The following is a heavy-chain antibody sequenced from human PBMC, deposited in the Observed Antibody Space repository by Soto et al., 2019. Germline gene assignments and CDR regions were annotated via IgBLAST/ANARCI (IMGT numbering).Heavy chain of an antibody. CDR3: AKDSHWGIISPTHDY. D-gene: IGHD3-16*01. J-gene: IGHJ4*02. Sequence: SVKVSCKASGGTFSSYTISWVRQAPGQGLEWMGRIIPILGIANYAQKFQGRVTITADKSTSTAYMELSSLRSEDTAIYYCAKDSHWGIISPTHDYWGQGTRVTVSS. CDR2: IIPILGIA. CDR1: GGTFSSYT. V-gene: IGHV1-69*04.